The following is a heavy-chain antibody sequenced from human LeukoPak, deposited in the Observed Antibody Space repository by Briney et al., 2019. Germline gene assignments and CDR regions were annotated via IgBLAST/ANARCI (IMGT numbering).Heavy chain of an antibody. CDR2: IYSSGRT. CDR1: GGSISGYY. CDR3: ARHTSYRNWGDFDY. J-gene: IGHJ4*02. Sequence: PSETLSLTCTVSGGSISGYYWSWIRQPPGKGLGYIGDIYSSGRTSYNPSLKGRVTMSVDTSKNQVSLRVTSVTAADTAVYYCARHTSYRNWGDFDYWGQGTLVTVSS. V-gene: IGHV4-59*08. D-gene: IGHD7-27*01.